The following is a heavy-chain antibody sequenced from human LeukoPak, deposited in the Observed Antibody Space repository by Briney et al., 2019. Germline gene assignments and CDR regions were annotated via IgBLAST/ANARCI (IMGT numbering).Heavy chain of an antibody. CDR2: ISGSGGST. J-gene: IGHJ4*02. V-gene: IGHV3-23*01. CDR3: AKDRTMVRGVVPYLDY. D-gene: IGHD3-10*01. CDR1: GFTFSTYS. Sequence: GGSLRLSCAASGFTFSTYSMNWVRQAPGKGLEWVSAISGSGGSTYYADSVKGRFTISRDNSTNTLYLQMNSLRAEDTAVYYCAKDRTMVRGVVPYLDYWGQGTLVTVSS.